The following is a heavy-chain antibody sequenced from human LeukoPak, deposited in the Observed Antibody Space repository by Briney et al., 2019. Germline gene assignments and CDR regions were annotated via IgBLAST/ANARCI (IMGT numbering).Heavy chain of an antibody. Sequence: PGRSLRLSCTASGFTFCDYAMSWVRQAPGKGLEWVSFIRSKAYGGTTEYAASVKGRFAISRDDSKNIAYLQMNSLKTEDTAVYYCTRVRLAVAGDYWGQGTLVTVSS. V-gene: IGHV3-49*04. CDR3: TRVRLAVAGDY. J-gene: IGHJ4*02. D-gene: IGHD6-19*01. CDR1: GFTFCDYA. CDR2: IRSKAYGGTT.